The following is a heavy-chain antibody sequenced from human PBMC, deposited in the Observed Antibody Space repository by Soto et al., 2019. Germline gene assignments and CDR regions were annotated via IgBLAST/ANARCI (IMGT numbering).Heavy chain of an antibody. CDR2: IIPVFDKA. J-gene: IGHJ3*01. V-gene: IGHV1-69*01. Sequence: QVQLVQSGADVKKPGSSVKVSCKTSGGSFGSYAISWVRQAPAQGLEWMGEIIPVFDKANYAQNFQGRLTITADELTGTVFMELSSLRSEDTAVYFSARLRRDWGDAFDLWGLGTFLTVSS. CDR3: ARLRRDWGDAFDL. CDR1: GGSFGSYA. D-gene: IGHD3-16*01.